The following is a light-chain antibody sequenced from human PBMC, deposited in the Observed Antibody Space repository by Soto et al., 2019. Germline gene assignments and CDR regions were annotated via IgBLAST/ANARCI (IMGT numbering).Light chain of an antibody. CDR1: QSVSSN. CDR3: QQYNNWPRP. Sequence: EIVMTQSPATLSVSPGERATLSCRASQSVSSNLAWYQQKPGQAPRLLIYGASTRATGIPARFSGSGSGTEFTLTISSLQSEDFAAYYCQQYNNWPRPFGQGT. J-gene: IGKJ1*01. V-gene: IGKV3-15*01. CDR2: GAS.